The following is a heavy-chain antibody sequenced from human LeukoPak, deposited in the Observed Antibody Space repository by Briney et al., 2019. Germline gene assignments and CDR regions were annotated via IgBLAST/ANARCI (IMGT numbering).Heavy chain of an antibody. D-gene: IGHD3-10*01. V-gene: IGHV4-34*01. CDR1: GGSFSTFY. CDR3: ATVAIRAEFHFDH. CDR2: INHNGNT. J-gene: IGHJ4*02. Sequence: SETLSLTCGVSGGSFSTFYWNWIRQYPGKGLEWIGEINHNGNTNYNPSLKGRVTLSVDKSKNQFSLKLRSVTAADTALYYCATVAIRAEFHFDHWGQGLLVTVSS.